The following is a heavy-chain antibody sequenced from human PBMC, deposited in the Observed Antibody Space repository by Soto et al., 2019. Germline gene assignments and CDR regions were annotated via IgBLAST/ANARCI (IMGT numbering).Heavy chain of an antibody. J-gene: IGHJ3*01. CDR1: GYTFTDSY. Sequence: GXSLNGSCKASGYTFTDSYLNWCRQAPVQRLEWMGWMNVNTGGTNSPQKFQDRVTMTRDTSINTAFMQLTGLTSDDTAVYFCARKCGDRCTEDTEALDLWGQGTMVTVSS. CDR2: MNVNTGGT. V-gene: IGHV1-2*02. D-gene: IGHD2-21*01. CDR3: ARKCGDRCTEDTEALDL.